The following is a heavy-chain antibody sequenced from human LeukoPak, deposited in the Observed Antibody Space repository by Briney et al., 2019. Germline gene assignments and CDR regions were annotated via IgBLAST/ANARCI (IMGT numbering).Heavy chain of an antibody. CDR1: GFTFSSYS. CDR2: ISSSSSYI. V-gene: IGHV3-21*01. D-gene: IGHD1-26*01. CDR3: AKIVGATPYDY. J-gene: IGHJ4*02. Sequence: GGSLRLSCAASGFTFSSYSMNWVRQAPGKGLEWVSSISSSSSYIYCADSVKGRFTISRDNAKNSLYLQMNSLRAEDTAVYYCAKIVGATPYDYWGQGTLVTVSS.